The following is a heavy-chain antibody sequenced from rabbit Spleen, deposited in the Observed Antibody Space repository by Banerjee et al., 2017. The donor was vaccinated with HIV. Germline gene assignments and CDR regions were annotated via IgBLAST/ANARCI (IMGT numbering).Heavy chain of an antibody. D-gene: IGHD2-1*01. V-gene: IGHV1S40*01. CDR3: ARGSATMTLVIIGYYLSL. CDR2: IVTGSSGTT. Sequence: QSLEESGGDLVKPGASLTLTCTASGFSLSSRCYMCWVRQAPGKGLEWIACIVTGSSGTTYYASWAKGRFTISKTSSTTVTLQSTSLTAADTATYFCARGSATMTLVIIGYYLSLWGPGTLVTVS. CDR1: GFSLSSRCY. J-gene: IGHJ4*01.